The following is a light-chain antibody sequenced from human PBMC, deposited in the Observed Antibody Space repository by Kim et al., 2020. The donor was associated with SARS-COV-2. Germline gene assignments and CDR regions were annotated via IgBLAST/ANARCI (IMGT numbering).Light chain of an antibody. CDR3: QAWDSSVWV. V-gene: IGLV3-1*01. CDR1: KLGDKF. CDR2: EDK. J-gene: IGLJ3*02. Sequence: SYELTQPPSVSVSTGQTASITCSGDKLGDKFVCWYHQRPGQSPLLVIYEDKKRPSGIPERFSASNSGNTATLTISGTQAMDEGDYYCQAWDSSVWVFGGGTQLTVL.